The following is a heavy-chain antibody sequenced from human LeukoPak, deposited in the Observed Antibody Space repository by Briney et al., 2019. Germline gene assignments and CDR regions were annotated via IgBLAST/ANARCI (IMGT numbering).Heavy chain of an antibody. CDR1: GFTFCSYE. CDR3: AREGMATIPASFDY. V-gene: IGHV3-48*03. Sequence: GGSLRLSCAASGFTFCSYEMNWVRQAPGKGLAWVSYISSSGSTIYYADSVKGRFTISRDNAKSSLYLQMNSLRAEDTAVYYCAREGMATIPASFDYWGQGTLVTVSS. J-gene: IGHJ4*02. D-gene: IGHD5-24*01. CDR2: ISSSGSTI.